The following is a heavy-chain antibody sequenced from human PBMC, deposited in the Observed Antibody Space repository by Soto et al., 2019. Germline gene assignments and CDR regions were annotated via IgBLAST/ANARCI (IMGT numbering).Heavy chain of an antibody. Sequence: PSETLSLTCTVSGVSISGTSYYWGWIRQTPAKGLEWIGTIYYSGETFYNPSLKSRVTISIDTSKNHFSLNLTSVTAADTAIYYCAGGRDYDYWGQGTLVTVSS. CDR3: AGGRDYDY. CDR1: GVSISGTSYY. CDR2: IYYSGET. D-gene: IGHD1-26*01. J-gene: IGHJ4*02. V-gene: IGHV4-39*02.